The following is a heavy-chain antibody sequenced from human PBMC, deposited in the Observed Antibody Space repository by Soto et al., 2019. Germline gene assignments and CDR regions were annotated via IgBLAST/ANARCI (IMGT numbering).Heavy chain of an antibody. Sequence: ASVKVSCKVSGYTLTELSMHWVRQAPGKGLEWMGGFDPEDGETIYAQKFQGRVTMTEDTSTDTAYMELSSLRSEDTAVYYCATIVVVPAATGVDYYFDYWGQGTLVTVSS. CDR3: ATIVVVPAATGVDYYFDY. D-gene: IGHD2-2*01. CDR2: FDPEDGET. V-gene: IGHV1-24*01. J-gene: IGHJ4*02. CDR1: GYTLTELS.